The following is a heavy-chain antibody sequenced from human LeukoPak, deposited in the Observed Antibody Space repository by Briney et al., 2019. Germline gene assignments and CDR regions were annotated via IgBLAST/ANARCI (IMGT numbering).Heavy chain of an antibody. Sequence: GASVKVSCKASGGTFSSYAISWVRQAPGQGLEWMGGIIPIFGTANYAQKFQGRVTITTDASTTTAYMELNSLRSEDTAVYYCARDPELGLDRSGYYYLVWGQGTLVTVSS. CDR1: GGTFSSYA. V-gene: IGHV1-69*05. D-gene: IGHD3-22*01. CDR3: ARDPELGLDRSGYYYLV. CDR2: IIPIFGTA. J-gene: IGHJ4*02.